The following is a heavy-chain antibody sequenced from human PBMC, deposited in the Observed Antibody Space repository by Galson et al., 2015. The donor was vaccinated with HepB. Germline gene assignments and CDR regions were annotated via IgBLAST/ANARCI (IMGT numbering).Heavy chain of an antibody. Sequence: SLRLSCAASGFTFSSYVMSWVRQAPGKGLEWVSSISGSGGTTYYADSVKGRFPISRDNSKDTLYLQMNSLRAEDTAVYYCAKDLSAYDSSGLLGDFDYWGQGTLVTVSS. V-gene: IGHV3-23*01. CDR2: ISGSGGTT. CDR3: AKDLSAYDSSGLLGDFDY. D-gene: IGHD3-22*01. J-gene: IGHJ4*02. CDR1: GFTFSSYV.